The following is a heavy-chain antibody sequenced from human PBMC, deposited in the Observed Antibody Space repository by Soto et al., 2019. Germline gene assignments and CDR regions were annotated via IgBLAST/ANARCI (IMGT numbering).Heavy chain of an antibody. CDR1: GGTFSSYT. CDR2: IIPILGIA. V-gene: IGHV1-69*02. CDR3: ARGNYYDSSGYDWFDP. D-gene: IGHD3-22*01. J-gene: IGHJ5*02. Sequence: QVQLVQSGAEVKKPGSSVKVSCKASGGTFSSYTISWVRQAPGQGLEWMGRIIPILGIANYAQKVQGRVTITADKPTSTAYMELSSLGSEATAVYYCARGNYYDSSGYDWFDPWGQGTLVTVSS.